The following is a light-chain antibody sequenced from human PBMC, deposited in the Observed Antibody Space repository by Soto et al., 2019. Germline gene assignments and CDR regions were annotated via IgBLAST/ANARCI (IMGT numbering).Light chain of an antibody. CDR3: QQRSNWPSLT. CDR1: QSVSSN. Sequence: EIVTTQSPATLSVSPGERATLSCRASQSVSSNLAWYQQKPGQAPRLLIYGASNRATGIPDRFSGGGSGTDFTLTISRLGPEDSAVYYCQQRSNWPSLTFGGGTKVDIK. J-gene: IGKJ4*01. CDR2: GAS. V-gene: IGKV3-11*01.